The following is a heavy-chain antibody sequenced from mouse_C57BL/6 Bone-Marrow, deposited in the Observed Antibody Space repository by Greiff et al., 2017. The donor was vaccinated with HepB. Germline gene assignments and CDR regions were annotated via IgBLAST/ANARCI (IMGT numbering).Heavy chain of an antibody. V-gene: IGHV1-80*01. CDR2: IYPGDGDT. CDR3: ARRYSFAY. J-gene: IGHJ3*01. CDR1: GYAFSSYW. D-gene: IGHD1-1*01. Sequence: VKLMESGAELVKPGASVKISCKASGYAFSSYWMNWVKQRPGKGLEWIGQIYPGDGDTNYNGKFKGKATLTADKSSSTAYMQLSSLTSEDSAVYFCARRYSFAYWGQGTLVTVSA.